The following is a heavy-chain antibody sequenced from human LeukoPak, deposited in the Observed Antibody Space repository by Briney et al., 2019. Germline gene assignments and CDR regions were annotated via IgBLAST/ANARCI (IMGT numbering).Heavy chain of an antibody. V-gene: IGHV4-30-4*01. D-gene: IGHD2-15*01. CDR1: GASIRSGDYY. CDR3: ARDCSGGSCYGAFDI. CDR2: IYDSGST. Sequence: SETLSLTCSVSGASIRSGDYYWSWIRQPPGKGLEWIGYIYDSGSTYYNPSLKSRITISVDTSENRFSLKLSSVTATDTAVYYCARDCSGGSCYGAFDIWGQGTMVTVSS. J-gene: IGHJ3*02.